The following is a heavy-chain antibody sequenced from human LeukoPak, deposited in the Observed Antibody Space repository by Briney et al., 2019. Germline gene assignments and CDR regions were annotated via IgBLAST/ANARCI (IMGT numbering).Heavy chain of an antibody. CDR1: GGSISSGSYY. CDR2: IYTSGGT. J-gene: IGHJ4*02. V-gene: IGHV4-61*02. Sequence: PSQTLSLTCTVSGGSISSGSYYWSWIRQHAGKGLEWIGRIYTSGGTNYNPSLKSRVTISVDTSKNQFSLKLSSVTAADTAVYYCARDSGSSGWLDYWGQGTLVTVSS. D-gene: IGHD3-22*01. CDR3: ARDSGSSGWLDY.